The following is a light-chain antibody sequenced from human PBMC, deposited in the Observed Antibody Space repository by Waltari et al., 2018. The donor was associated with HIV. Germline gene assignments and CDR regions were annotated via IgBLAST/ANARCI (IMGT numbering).Light chain of an antibody. CDR2: GAS. V-gene: IGKV3-15*01. CDR1: RNVNNN. J-gene: IGKJ4*01. Sequence: EIVMTQSPATLSVYPGERVTLSCRASRNVNNNLAWYQQKPGQAPRLLIYGASTRATGLPARFSGSGSGTEFTLTISSLQSEDFVVYYCQQYDKWPLTFGGGTKVEIK. CDR3: QQYDKWPLT.